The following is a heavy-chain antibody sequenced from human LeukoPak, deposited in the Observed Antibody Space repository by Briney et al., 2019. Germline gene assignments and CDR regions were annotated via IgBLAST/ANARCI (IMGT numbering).Heavy chain of an antibody. D-gene: IGHD3-10*01. CDR1: GFTFSSYG. CDR2: ISYDGSNK. Sequence: GGSLRLSCAASGFTFSSYGMHWVRQAPGKGLEWVAVISYDGSNKYYADSVKGRFTISRDNSKNTLYLQMNSLRAEDTAVYYCAKDLPSGSGKLNYYYYMDVWGKGTTVTISS. CDR3: AKDLPSGSGKLNYYYYMDV. V-gene: IGHV3-30*18. J-gene: IGHJ6*03.